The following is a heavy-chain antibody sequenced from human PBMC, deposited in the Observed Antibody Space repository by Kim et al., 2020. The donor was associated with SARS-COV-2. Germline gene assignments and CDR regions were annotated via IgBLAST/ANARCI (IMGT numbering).Heavy chain of an antibody. CDR3: ARGRAMFDY. V-gene: IGHV4-34*01. CDR2: INQTLLA. D-gene: IGHD3-10*02. J-gene: IGHJ4*02. Sequence: SETLSLTCAVYGASLSDYSWNWIRQSPERGLEWLGHINQTLLADYNPSLTSRITISLDTSKNQFSLRLTSVTAADTAVYFCARGRAMFDYWGQGALVTVSS. CDR1: GASLSDYS.